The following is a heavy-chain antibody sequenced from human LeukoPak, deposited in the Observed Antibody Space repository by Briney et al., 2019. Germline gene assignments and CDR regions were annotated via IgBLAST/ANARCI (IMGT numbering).Heavy chain of an antibody. D-gene: IGHD1-14*01. J-gene: IGHJ6*02. Sequence: SVKLSCKASGGTFSSYAISCVRHAPGQGLEWMGRHIPILGIANYAQKFQGRVTITADKSTSTAYMELSSMRSEDTAVYYCARTPNRGPPTIYYYYYYGMDVWGQGTTVTVSS. CDR3: ARTPNRGPPTIYYYYYYGMDV. CDR1: GGTFSSYA. V-gene: IGHV1-69*04. CDR2: HIPILGIA.